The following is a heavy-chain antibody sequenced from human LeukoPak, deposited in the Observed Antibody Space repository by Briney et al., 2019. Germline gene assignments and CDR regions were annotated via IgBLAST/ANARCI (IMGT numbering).Heavy chain of an antibody. CDR2: IYYSGST. CDR3: AREEDGYSTGAFDI. V-gene: IGHV4-59*01. CDR1: GGSLCSYY. Sequence: SETLSLTCTVSGGSLCSYYWSWIRQPPPKGLEWIGYIYYSGSTNYNPSLKSRVTISVDTSKNQFSLKLSSVTAADTAVYYCAREEDGYSTGAFDIWGQGTMVTVSS. J-gene: IGHJ3*02. D-gene: IGHD5-24*01.